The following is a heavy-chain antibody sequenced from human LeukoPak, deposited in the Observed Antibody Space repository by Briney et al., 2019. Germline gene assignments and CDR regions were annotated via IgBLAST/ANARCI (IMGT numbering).Heavy chain of an antibody. Sequence: GGSLRLSCAASRFTFSNAWMTWVRQAPGKGLEWVGRIRSKANSYATAYAASVKGRFTISRDDSKNTAYLQMNSLKTEDTAVYYCNGQRADHYYYYYMDVWGKGTTVTISS. D-gene: IGHD1-26*01. CDR1: RFTFSNAW. CDR3: NGQRADHYYYYYMDV. CDR2: IRSKANSYAT. V-gene: IGHV3-73*01. J-gene: IGHJ6*03.